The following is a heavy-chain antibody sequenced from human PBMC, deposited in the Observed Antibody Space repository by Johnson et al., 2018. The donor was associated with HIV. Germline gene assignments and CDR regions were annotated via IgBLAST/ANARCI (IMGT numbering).Heavy chain of an antibody. D-gene: IGHD2-21*01. V-gene: IGHV3-20*04. CDR3: ASSSMVVMRPYGAFDV. Sequence: VQLVESGGGVVQPGRSLRLSCAASGFTFDDYGMSWVRQAPGKGLEWVSGITWNGGSKGYTDSVKGRFTISRDNAKNSLYMQMNSLRAEDTAVYYCASSSMVVMRPYGAFDVWGQGTMVTVSS. CDR1: GFTFDDYG. J-gene: IGHJ3*01. CDR2: ITWNGGSK.